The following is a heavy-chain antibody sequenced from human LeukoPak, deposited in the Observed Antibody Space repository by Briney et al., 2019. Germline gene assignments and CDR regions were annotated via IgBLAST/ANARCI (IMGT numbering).Heavy chain of an antibody. D-gene: IGHD2-2*01. CDR3: AKEGQDIVVVPAANYYYYYMDV. J-gene: IGHJ6*03. CDR2: IWYDGSNK. CDR1: GFTFSSYG. Sequence: GGSLRLSCAASGFTFSSYGMHWVRQAPGKGLEWVAVIWYDGSNKYYADSVKGRFTISRDNSKNTLYLQMNSLRAEDTAVYYCAKEGQDIVVVPAANYYYYYMDVWGKGTTVTVSS. V-gene: IGHV3-33*06.